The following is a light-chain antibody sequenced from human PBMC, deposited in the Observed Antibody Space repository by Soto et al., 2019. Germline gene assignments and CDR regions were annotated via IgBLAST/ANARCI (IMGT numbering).Light chain of an antibody. V-gene: IGKV1-5*03. Sequence: DIPMTQSPSTLSASVGDRVTITCRASQSISSWLAWYQQKPGKAPKLLIYKASSLEGGVPSRFSGSGAGTDFTLTISSLQPDDFATYYCQQYHSYSLTFGGGTKGDIK. J-gene: IGKJ4*01. CDR3: QQYHSYSLT. CDR2: KAS. CDR1: QSISSW.